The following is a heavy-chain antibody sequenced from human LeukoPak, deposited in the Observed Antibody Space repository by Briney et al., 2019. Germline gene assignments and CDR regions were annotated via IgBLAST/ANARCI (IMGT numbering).Heavy chain of an antibody. J-gene: IGHJ6*02. Sequence: GRSLRLSCAASGFTFDDYAMHWVRQAPGKGLEWVSGISWNSGSIGYADSVKGRFTISRDNAKNSLYLQMNSLRAEDTALYYCAEAMVAATFPSDYYYGMDVWGQGTTVTVSS. CDR3: AEAMVAATFPSDYYYGMDV. CDR1: GFTFDDYA. D-gene: IGHD2-15*01. CDR2: ISWNSGSI. V-gene: IGHV3-9*01.